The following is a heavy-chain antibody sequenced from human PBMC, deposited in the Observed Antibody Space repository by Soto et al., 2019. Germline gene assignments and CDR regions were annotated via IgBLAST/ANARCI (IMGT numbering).Heavy chain of an antibody. V-gene: IGHV4-34*01. D-gene: IGHD3-3*01. J-gene: IGHJ3*02. Sequence: QVHLQQWGAGLLKPSETLSLTCTVNGGSFSYYSWSWIRQTPGKGLEWIGEIDDSGRTKYNPSLKSRVNISGDTSKGQFSLKLSSVTAADTAMYYCARWDYNFRDAFDIWGQGTMVTVSS. CDR2: IDDSGRT. CDR1: GGSFSYYS. CDR3: ARWDYNFRDAFDI.